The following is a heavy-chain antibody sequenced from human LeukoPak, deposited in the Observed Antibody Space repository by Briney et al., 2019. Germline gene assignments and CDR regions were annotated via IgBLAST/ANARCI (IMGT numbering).Heavy chain of an antibody. D-gene: IGHD3-3*01. CDR3: ATFYDFWSGYSPRHFDY. CDR1: GFTSSSYA. CDR2: ISGSGGST. V-gene: IGHV3-23*01. Sequence: GGSLRLSCAASGFTSSSYAMSWVRQAPGKGLEWVSAISGSGGSTYYADSVKGRFTISRDNSKNTLYLQMNSLRAEDTAVYYCATFYDFWSGYSPRHFDYWGQGTLVTVSS. J-gene: IGHJ4*02.